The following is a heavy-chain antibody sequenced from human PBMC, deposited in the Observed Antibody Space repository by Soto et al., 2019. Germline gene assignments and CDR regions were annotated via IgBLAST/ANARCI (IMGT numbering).Heavy chain of an antibody. CDR3: ARVPSYRPEDQ. D-gene: IGHD3-16*02. Sequence: QVQLVQSGPEVKKPGASVKVSCKAFGYTFNNYGIVWVRQAPGQGLEWMGWISPYNGDTLYAKNVXXXXXXXXXXXXXXXXXXXXXXXXXXXXXXXCARVPSYRPEDQWGQGTLVTVSS. CDR1: GYTFNNYG. CDR2: ISPYNGDT. V-gene: IGHV1-18*01. J-gene: IGHJ4*02.